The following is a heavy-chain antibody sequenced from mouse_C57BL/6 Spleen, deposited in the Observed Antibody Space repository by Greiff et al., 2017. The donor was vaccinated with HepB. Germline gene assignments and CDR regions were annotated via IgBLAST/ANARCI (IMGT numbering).Heavy chain of an antibody. CDR3: ARRGYDYDGGWFAY. J-gene: IGHJ3*01. D-gene: IGHD2-4*01. Sequence: VQLQQSGPELVKPGASVKISCKASGYSFTGYYMHWVKHSSEKSLEWIGEMNPSTGGTSYNQKFKGKATLTVDKSSSTAYMQLKSLTSEDSAVYYCARRGYDYDGGWFAYWGQGTLVTVSA. CDR1: GYSFTGYY. CDR2: MNPSTGGT. V-gene: IGHV1-43*01.